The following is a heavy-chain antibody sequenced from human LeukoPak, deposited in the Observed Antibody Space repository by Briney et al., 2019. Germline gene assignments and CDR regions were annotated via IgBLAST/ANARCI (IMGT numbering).Heavy chain of an antibody. D-gene: IGHD2-21*01. CDR1: GGTISSNSNY. J-gene: IGHJ4*02. CDR3: ARQALWFFDH. Sequence: SETLSLTCTVSGGTISSNSNYWAWIRQPPGRGLEWIGSISYGGSTYYSPSLESRVTISVDTSKNQFSLRLSSVTAADTAVYYCARQALWFFDHWGQGTLVTVSP. V-gene: IGHV4-39*01. CDR2: ISYGGST.